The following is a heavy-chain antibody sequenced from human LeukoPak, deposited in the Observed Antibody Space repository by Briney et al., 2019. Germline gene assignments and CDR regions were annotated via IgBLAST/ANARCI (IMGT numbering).Heavy chain of an antibody. V-gene: IGHV4-34*01. CDR3: ARRYPSVRGANLRPQEVRKYYFDY. CDR1: AESFSTYY. D-gene: IGHD3-10*01. CDR2: INHSGVT. J-gene: IGHJ4*02. Sequence: SETLSLTCAVYAESFSTYYWSWIRQPPGKGLEWIGDINHSGVTNYNPSLKSRVTMSVDTSENQISLRLSSVTAADTAVYYCARRYPSVRGANLRPQEVRKYYFDYWGQGTLVTVSS.